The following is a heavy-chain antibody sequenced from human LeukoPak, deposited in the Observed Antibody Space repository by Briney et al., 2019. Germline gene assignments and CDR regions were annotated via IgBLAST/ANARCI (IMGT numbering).Heavy chain of an antibody. Sequence: RSETLSLTCTVSGGSISGYYWSWIRQPPGKGLEWIGYISYSGNTNYNPSLKSRVTIPVDTSKNQFSLKLSSVTAADTAVYYCARVLRGYSGYDLGLIQHWGQGTLVTVSS. V-gene: IGHV4-59*01. CDR2: ISYSGNT. CDR1: GGSISGYY. J-gene: IGHJ1*01. D-gene: IGHD5-12*01. CDR3: ARVLRGYSGYDLGLIQH.